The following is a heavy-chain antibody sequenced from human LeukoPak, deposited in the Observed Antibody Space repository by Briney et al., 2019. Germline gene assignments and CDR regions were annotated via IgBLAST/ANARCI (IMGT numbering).Heavy chain of an antibody. CDR2: IYYSGST. D-gene: IGHD2-15*01. J-gene: IGHJ5*02. CDR3: ARAESGAPRRFDP. Sequence: SQTLSLTCTVSGGSISSGGYYWSWIRQNPGKGLEWIGYIYYSGSTYYNPSLKSRVTTSVDTSKNQFSLKLSSVTAADTAVYYCARAESGAPRRFDPWGQGTLVTVSS. CDR1: GGSISSGGYY. V-gene: IGHV4-31*03.